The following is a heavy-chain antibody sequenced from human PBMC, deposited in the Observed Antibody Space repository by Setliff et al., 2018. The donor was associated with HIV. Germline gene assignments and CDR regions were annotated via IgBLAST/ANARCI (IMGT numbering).Heavy chain of an antibody. CDR1: GYSLTSGYY. D-gene: IGHD2-21*02. V-gene: IGHV4-38-2*02. CDR3: AREVDVVTTSDAFDI. J-gene: IGHJ3*02. Sequence: SETLSLTCGVSGYSLTSGYYWGWIRQPPGKGLEWIGSIHDSGRTYYNPSLKSRVTISVDKSKNQFSLKLTSVTAADTAVYYCAREVDVVTTSDAFDIWGQGTMVTVSS. CDR2: IHDSGRT.